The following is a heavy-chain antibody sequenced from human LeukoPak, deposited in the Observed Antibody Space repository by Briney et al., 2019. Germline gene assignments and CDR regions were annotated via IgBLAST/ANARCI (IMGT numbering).Heavy chain of an antibody. Sequence: GGSLRLSCAASGFTFSYYSMNWVRQAPGRGLEWVSCISSSSSLIFYSDSVRGRFAISRDNAKNLLYLHMNSLRVEDTAVYYCAKVDRGDYSSSPVPYYNYYMNVWGKGTTVTVSS. V-gene: IGHV3-21*01. J-gene: IGHJ6*03. CDR1: GFTFSYYS. D-gene: IGHD6-13*01. CDR3: AKVDRGDYSSSPVPYYNYYMNV. CDR2: ISSSSSLI.